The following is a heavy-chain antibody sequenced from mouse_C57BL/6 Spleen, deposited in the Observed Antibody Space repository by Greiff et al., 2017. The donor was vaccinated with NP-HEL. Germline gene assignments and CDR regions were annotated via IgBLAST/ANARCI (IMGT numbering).Heavy chain of an antibody. V-gene: IGHV5-9-1*02. D-gene: IGHD1-1*01. Sequence: EVKVEESGEGLVKPGGSLKLSCAASGFTFSSYAMSWVRQTPEKRLEWVAYISSGGDYIYYADTVKGRFTISRDNARNTLYLQMSSLKSEDTAMYYCTRGSPYAYYYGSSYYAMDYWGQGTSVTVSS. CDR2: ISSGGDYI. CDR3: TRGSPYAYYYGSSYYAMDY. CDR1: GFTFSSYA. J-gene: IGHJ4*01.